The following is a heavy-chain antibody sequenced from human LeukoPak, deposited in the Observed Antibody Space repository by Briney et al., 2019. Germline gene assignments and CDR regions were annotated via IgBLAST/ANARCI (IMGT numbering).Heavy chain of an antibody. CDR3: ARDSGLYSSFPFDP. CDR2: ISGSGSDI. D-gene: IGHD6-19*01. J-gene: IGHJ5*02. CDR1: GFSFSNSY. V-gene: IGHV3-11*04. Sequence: PGGSLRLSCVVSGFSFSNSYMTWIRQTPGKGLESLAYISGSGSDIYYADSVKGRFTISRDNAKNSLYLQMNSLRAEDTAVYYCARDSGLYSSFPFDPWGQGTLVTVSS.